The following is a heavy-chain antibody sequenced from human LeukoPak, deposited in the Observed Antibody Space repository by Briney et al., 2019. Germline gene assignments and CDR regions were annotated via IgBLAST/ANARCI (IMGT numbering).Heavy chain of an antibody. D-gene: IGHD2-2*02. CDR3: ARGGGYGCSSTSCYTGDY. CDR1: GFSITTYY. Sequence: SETLSLTCTVSGFSITTYYWSWIRQSPGNGLEWIGRIHSSGSTTYNPSLRSRVTISVDTSKNQFSLHLSSVTAADTAVYYCARGGGYGCSSTSCYTGDYWGQGTLVTVSS. V-gene: IGHV4-59*01. CDR2: IHSSGST. J-gene: IGHJ4*02.